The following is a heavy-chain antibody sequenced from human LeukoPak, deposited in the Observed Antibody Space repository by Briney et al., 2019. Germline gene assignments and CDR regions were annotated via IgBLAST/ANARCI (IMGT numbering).Heavy chain of an antibody. CDR3: ARDRTMVHFDY. CDR2: ISYDGSNK. D-gene: IGHD3-10*01. Sequence: GRSLRLSCAASGFTFSSYAMHWVRQAPGKGLEWVAVISYDGSNKYYADSVKGRFTISRDNSKNTLYLQMNSLRAEDTAVYYCARDRTMVHFDYWGQGTLVTVSS. CDR1: GFTFSSYA. J-gene: IGHJ4*02. V-gene: IGHV3-30-3*01.